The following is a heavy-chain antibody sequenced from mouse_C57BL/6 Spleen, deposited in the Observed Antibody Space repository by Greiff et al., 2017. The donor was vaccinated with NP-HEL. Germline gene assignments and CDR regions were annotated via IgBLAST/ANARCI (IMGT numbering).Heavy chain of an antibody. J-gene: IGHJ3*01. CDR2: ISDGGSYT. D-gene: IGHD2-4*01. V-gene: IGHV5-4*01. CDR3: ARDRDYDDVSFAY. Sequence: EVQLVESGGGLVKPGGSLKLSCAASGFTFSSYAMSWVRQTPEKRLEWVATISDGGSYTYYPDNVKGRFTISRDNAKNNLYLQMSHLKSEDTAMYYCARDRDYDDVSFAYWGQGTLVTVSA. CDR1: GFTFSSYA.